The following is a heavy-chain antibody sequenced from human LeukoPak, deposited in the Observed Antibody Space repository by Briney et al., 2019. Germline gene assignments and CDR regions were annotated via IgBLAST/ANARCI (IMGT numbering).Heavy chain of an antibody. J-gene: IGHJ4*02. V-gene: IGHV3-15*01. D-gene: IGHD3-16*01. CDR3: ATGGIGLDF. Sequence: GGSLRLSCAASGFTFSNAWMSWVRQAPGKGLEWVGRIKSRPAGGTIDYAAPVKGRFTISRDDSKNTVYLQMNGLKTEDTAVYYCATGGIGLDFWGQGTLVTVSS. CDR1: GFTFSNAW. CDR2: IKSRPAGGTI.